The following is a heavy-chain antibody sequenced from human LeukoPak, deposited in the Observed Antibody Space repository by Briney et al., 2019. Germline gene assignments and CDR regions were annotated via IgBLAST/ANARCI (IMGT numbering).Heavy chain of an antibody. V-gene: IGHV1-46*01. Sequence: ALVKVSCKASGYTFTSYYMHWVRQAPGQGLEWMGIINPSGGSTSYAQRFQGRVTMTRDTSTSTVYMELSSLRSEDTAVYYCAREDGLAFDYWGQGTLVTVSS. CDR1: GYTFTSYY. CDR3: AREDGLAFDY. CDR2: INPSGGST. D-gene: IGHD2-8*01. J-gene: IGHJ4*02.